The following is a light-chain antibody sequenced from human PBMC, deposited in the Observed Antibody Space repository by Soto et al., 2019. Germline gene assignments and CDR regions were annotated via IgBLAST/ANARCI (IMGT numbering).Light chain of an antibody. CDR3: QQSYSTPWT. CDR2: AAS. V-gene: IGKV1-39*01. Sequence: ESQMTQSPSSLSASVGDRVTITCRASQSISSYLNWYQQKPGKAPKLLIYAASSLQGGVPSRFSGSGSGTDFTLTISSLQPEDFATYYCQQSYSTPWTFGQGTKV. J-gene: IGKJ1*01. CDR1: QSISSY.